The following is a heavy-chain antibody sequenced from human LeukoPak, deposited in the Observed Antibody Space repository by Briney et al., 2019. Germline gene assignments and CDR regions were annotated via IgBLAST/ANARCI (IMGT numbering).Heavy chain of an antibody. CDR3: ARDRRSAFDY. J-gene: IGHJ4*02. CDR1: GGSISIYD. V-gene: IGHV4-4*07. Sequence: PSETLSLTWTVSGGSISIYDWSWILQPAGKGLELIGRIYASGSTNYNPSLKSRVTISVDTSTNQFSLKLSSVTAAYTPVYYCARDRRSAFDYWGQGTLVTVSS. CDR2: IYASGST.